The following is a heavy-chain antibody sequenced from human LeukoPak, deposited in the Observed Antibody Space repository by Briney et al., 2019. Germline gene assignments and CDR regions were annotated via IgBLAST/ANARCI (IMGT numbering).Heavy chain of an antibody. Sequence: GGSLRLSCAASGFTVGSNYMSWVRQAPGKGLEWVSVIYSGGSTYYADSVKGRFTISRDNSKNTLYLQMNSLRAEDTAVYYCAAYCSGGSCYGYWGQGTLVTVSS. J-gene: IGHJ4*02. D-gene: IGHD2-15*01. V-gene: IGHV3-53*05. CDR2: IYSGGST. CDR1: GFTVGSNY. CDR3: AAYCSGGSCYGY.